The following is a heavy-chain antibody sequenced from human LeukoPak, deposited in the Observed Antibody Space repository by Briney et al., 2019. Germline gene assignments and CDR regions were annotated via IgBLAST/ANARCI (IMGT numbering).Heavy chain of an antibody. V-gene: IGHV1-2*02. Sequence: ASVKVSCKASGYTFTGYYMHWVRQAPGQGLEWMGWINPKSGGTNYAQKFQGRVTMTRDTSISTAYMELSRLRSDDTAVYYCARNIVVVVAATLLNWFDPWGQGTLVTLSS. D-gene: IGHD2-15*01. CDR3: ARNIVVVVAATLLNWFDP. CDR2: INPKSGGT. CDR1: GYTFTGYY. J-gene: IGHJ5*02.